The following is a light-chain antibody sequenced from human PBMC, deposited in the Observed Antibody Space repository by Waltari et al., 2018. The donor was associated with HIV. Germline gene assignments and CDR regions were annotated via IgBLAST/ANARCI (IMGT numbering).Light chain of an antibody. V-gene: IGLV1-51*01. J-gene: IGLJ2*01. CDR3: GTWDNSLSAYVL. CDR2: DNS. Sequence: QSVLTQPPSVSAAPGQKVTISCSGSSSNIGNNYVSWCQQPPGTAPKLLIYDNSKRPSGIPDRFSASKSGTSATLVITGLQIGDEADYFCGTWDNSLSAYVLFGGGTKLTVL. CDR1: SSNIGNNY.